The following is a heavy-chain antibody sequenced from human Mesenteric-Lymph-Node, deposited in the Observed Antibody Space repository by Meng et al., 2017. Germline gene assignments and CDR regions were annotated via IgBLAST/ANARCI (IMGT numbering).Heavy chain of an antibody. J-gene: IGHJ4*01. CDR3: LLAVVDRTNTFNY. CDR1: GGSFCDYS. CDR2: INYRGTS. D-gene: IGHD2-15*01. Sequence: VQLQESGPGLGEPSPTRSLTRFVYGGSFCDYSWHWIRQAPGKGLEWIGEINYRGTSHYNPSLKSRVTVSVDTSKNQFSLNLSSVTAADAAVYYCLLAVVDRTNTFNYWGHGTLVTVSS. V-gene: IGHV4-34*09.